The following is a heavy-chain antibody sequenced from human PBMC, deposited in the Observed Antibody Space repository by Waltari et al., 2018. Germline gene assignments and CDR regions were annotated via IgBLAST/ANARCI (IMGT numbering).Heavy chain of an antibody. Sequence: QMELQESGPRLVKPSETLSLTCNVSGDSISGSRNYWAWLRQPPGKNLQWIGSIYYSGTPYSNPSLQGRFAISVDTSRNQFSLNVNSVTAADTGIYYCARQLRFVDWIPRYFDSWGRGTLATVSS. CDR2: IYYSGTP. D-gene: IGHD3-3*01. J-gene: IGHJ4*02. CDR1: GDSISGSRNY. CDR3: ARQLRFVDWIPRYFDS. V-gene: IGHV4-39*01.